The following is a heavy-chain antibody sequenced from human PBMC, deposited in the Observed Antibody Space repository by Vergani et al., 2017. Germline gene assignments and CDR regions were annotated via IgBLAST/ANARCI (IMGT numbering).Heavy chain of an antibody. CDR2: IYHSGST. J-gene: IGHJ5*02. Sequence: QLQLPESGSGLVKPSQTLSLTCAVSGGSLSSGGYSWSWIRQPPGKGLEWIGYIYHSGSTYYNPSLKSRVTISVDRSKNQFSLKLSSVTAADTAVYYCAREHNQRASAQYNWFDPWGQGTLVTVSS. D-gene: IGHD1-14*01. CDR3: AREHNQRASAQYNWFDP. CDR1: GGSLSSGGYS. V-gene: IGHV4-30-2*01.